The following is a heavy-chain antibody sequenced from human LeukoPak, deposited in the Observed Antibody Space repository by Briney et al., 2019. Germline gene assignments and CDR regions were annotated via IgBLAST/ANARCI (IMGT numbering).Heavy chain of an antibody. Sequence: PGGSLRLSCAASGFTFSSYAMSWVRQAPGKGLEWVSVISGSGGNTYYADSVKGRFTISRDNAKNSLYLQMNSLRVEDTAIYYCVRDWVGAFDIWGQGTMVTVSS. V-gene: IGHV3-23*01. CDR3: VRDWVGAFDI. CDR2: ISGSGGNT. CDR1: GFTFSSYA. J-gene: IGHJ3*02. D-gene: IGHD1-26*01.